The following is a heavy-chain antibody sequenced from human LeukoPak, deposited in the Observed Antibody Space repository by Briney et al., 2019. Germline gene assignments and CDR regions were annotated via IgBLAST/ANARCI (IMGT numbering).Heavy chain of an antibody. CDR2: IYTSGST. D-gene: IGHD3-22*01. Sequence: SETLSLTCTVSGGSISSYYWSWIRQPAGKGLEWIGRIYTSGSTNYNPSLKSRVTISVDTSKNQFSLKLSSVTAADTAVYYCARGFDSYSPYYFDYWGQGTLVTVSS. V-gene: IGHV4-4*07. CDR3: ARGFDSYSPYYFDY. J-gene: IGHJ4*02. CDR1: GGSISSYY.